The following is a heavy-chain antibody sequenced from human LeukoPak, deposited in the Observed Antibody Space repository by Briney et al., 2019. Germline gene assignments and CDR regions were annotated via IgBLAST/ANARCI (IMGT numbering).Heavy chain of an antibody. CDR2: IVPIIGSP. Sequence: ASVKVSCKASGGSFSTCPFTWVRQAPGQGLEWMGEIVPIIGSPNYTQTFQGRLAITADESTNTAYMELSGLKSDDTAVYYCAVVPQDIVVLPTAPSLDYWGPGTLVIVSS. CDR1: GGSFSTCP. J-gene: IGHJ4*02. D-gene: IGHD2-15*01. CDR3: AVVPQDIVVLPTAPSLDY. V-gene: IGHV1-69*13.